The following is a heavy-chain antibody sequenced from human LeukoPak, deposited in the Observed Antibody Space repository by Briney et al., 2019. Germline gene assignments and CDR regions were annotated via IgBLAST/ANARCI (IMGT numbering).Heavy chain of an antibody. CDR3: ARCTTGRTFGSLREIKRSREIDY. CDR2: ISSSSSNI. J-gene: IGHJ4*02. Sequence: GGSLRLSCAASGFTFSSYSMNWVCQAPGKGLEWVSSISSSSSNIYYADSVKGRFTISRDNAKNSLYLQMNSLRVEDTAVYYCARCTTGRTFGSLREIKRSREIDYWGQGTLVTVSS. V-gene: IGHV3-21*01. CDR1: GFTFSSYS. D-gene: IGHD1-1*01.